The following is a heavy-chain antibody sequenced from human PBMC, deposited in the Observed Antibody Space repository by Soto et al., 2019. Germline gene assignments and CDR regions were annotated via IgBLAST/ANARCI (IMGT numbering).Heavy chain of an antibody. CDR2: IFHSGST. CDR1: GGSISSGGYS. D-gene: IGHD1-26*01. CDR3: ASEGGSASPVWSFNV. Sequence: QLQLQESGSGLVKPSQTLSLTCAVSGGSISSGGYSWSWLRQPPGKGLVWLGYIFHSGSTYYNPTPTSRVTITVDGSKQRFSLELSSVTAADPAVYYCASEGGSASPVWSFNVWGVGTLVTVSS. J-gene: IGHJ2*01. V-gene: IGHV4-30-2*01.